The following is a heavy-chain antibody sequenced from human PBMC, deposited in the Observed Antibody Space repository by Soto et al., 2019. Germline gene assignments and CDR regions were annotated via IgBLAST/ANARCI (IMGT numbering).Heavy chain of an antibody. J-gene: IGHJ4*02. V-gene: IGHV3-13*01. D-gene: IGHD3-10*01. CDR1: GFTFSGRD. Sequence: EVQLVESGGGQVQPGGSLRLSCAASGFTFSGRDMHWVRQAAGKPLEWVSAIAVAGDTYYADSVRGRFTISRENAKNSFYLQMNSLNDGDTALYYCARGYYFGSGGLIDYWGQGTLVTVSS. CDR3: ARGYYFGSGGLIDY. CDR2: IAVAGDT.